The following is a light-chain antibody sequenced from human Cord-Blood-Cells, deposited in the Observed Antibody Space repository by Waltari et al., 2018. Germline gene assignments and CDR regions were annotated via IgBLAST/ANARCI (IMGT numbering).Light chain of an antibody. CDR1: KSGDKY. J-gene: IGLJ2*01. CDR2: QDS. V-gene: IGLV3-1*01. CDR3: QAWDSSTVV. Sequence: SYELTQPPSVSVSPGQTASITCSGDKSGDKYACWYQQKPRQSPVLVIYQDSKRPSGIPERFSGSNSGNTATLTISGTQAMDEADYYCQAWDSSTVVFGGGTKLTVL.